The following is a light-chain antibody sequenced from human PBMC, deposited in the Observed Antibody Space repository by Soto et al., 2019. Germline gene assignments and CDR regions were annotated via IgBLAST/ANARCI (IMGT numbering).Light chain of an antibody. CDR3: QQYGSSPPWT. V-gene: IGKV3-20*01. J-gene: IGKJ1*01. Sequence: EIVLTQSPGTLSLSPGERATLSCRASQSVSYSYLAWFQQTPDQAPRLLIYGASSRATGIPDRFSGSGSGTDFTLTISRLEPEDFAVYYCQQYGSSPPWTFGQGTKVEIK. CDR2: GAS. CDR1: QSVSYSY.